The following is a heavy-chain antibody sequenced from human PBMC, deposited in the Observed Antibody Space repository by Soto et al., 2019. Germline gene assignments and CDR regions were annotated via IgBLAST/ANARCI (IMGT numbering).Heavy chain of an antibody. J-gene: IGHJ4*02. CDR2: INPNSGGT. D-gene: IGHD3-10*01. V-gene: IGHV1-2*02. CDR3: ARGYYGSGSYRYHY. CDR1: GYTFTGYY. Sequence: ASVKVSCKASGYTFTGYYMHWVRQAPGQGLEWMGWINPNSGGTNYAQKFQGRVTMTSDTSISTAYMELSRLRSDDTAVYYCARGYYGSGSYRYHYWGQGTLVTVSS.